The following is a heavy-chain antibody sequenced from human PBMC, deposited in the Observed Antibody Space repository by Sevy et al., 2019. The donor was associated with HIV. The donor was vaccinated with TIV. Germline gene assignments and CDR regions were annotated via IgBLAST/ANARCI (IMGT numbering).Heavy chain of an antibody. D-gene: IGHD2-21*02. J-gene: IGHJ4*02. CDR3: AKAAIVAVTASPNCFDY. Sequence: GGSLRLSCAASGFTFTTSGMHWVRQAPGRGLEWVAVISYDGTNQNYADSVKGRFIISRDNSKNTLSLQMNSLGTEDTAVYYCAKAAIVAVTASPNCFDYWGQGVLVTVSS. CDR2: ISYDGTNQ. CDR1: GFTFTTSG. V-gene: IGHV3-30*18.